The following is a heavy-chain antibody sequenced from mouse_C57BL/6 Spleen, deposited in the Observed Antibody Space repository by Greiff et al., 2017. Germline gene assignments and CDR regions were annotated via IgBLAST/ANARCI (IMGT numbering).Heavy chain of an antibody. D-gene: IGHD2-4*01. J-gene: IGHJ4*01. CDR2: ISSGSSTI. V-gene: IGHV5-17*01. CDR1: GFTFSDYG. Sequence: EVQGVESGGGLVKPGGSLKLSCAASGFTFSDYGMHWVRQAPETGLEWVAYISSGSSTIYYADTVKGRFTISRDNAKNTLFLQMTSLRSEDTAMYYCARSLYYDYDGYYYAMDYWGQGTSVTVSS. CDR3: ARSLYYDYDGYYYAMDY.